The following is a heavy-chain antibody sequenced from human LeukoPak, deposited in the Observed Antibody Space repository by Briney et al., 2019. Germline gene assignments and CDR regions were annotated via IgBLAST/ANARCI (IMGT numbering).Heavy chain of an antibody. CDR2: MNPNSGNT. J-gene: IGHJ3*02. CDR1: GYTFTSYD. V-gene: IGHV1-8*03. D-gene: IGHD6-13*01. Sequence: ASVKVSCKASGYTFTSYDINWVRQATGQGLEWMGWMNPNSGNTGYAQKFQGRVTITRNTSISTAYMELSSLRSEDTAVYYCARALSWGYGRAFDIWGQGTMVTVSS. CDR3: ARALSWGYGRAFDI.